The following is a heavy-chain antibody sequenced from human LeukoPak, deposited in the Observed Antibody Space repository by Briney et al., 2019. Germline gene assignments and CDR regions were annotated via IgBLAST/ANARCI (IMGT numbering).Heavy chain of an antibody. J-gene: IGHJ6*02. D-gene: IGHD1-26*01. CDR1: GYSSKDYG. V-gene: IGHV3-9*02. CDR2: INWNGGGT. Sequence: PGGSLRLSCAATGYSSKDYGMHWVRQPPGKGLEWVSVINWNGGGTDYADSVKGRFTIFRDNAKNSLYLQLSSLRPEDTALYYCAKHLTATNTYIFFGLDVWGQGTSVTVSS. CDR3: AKHLTATNTYIFFGLDV.